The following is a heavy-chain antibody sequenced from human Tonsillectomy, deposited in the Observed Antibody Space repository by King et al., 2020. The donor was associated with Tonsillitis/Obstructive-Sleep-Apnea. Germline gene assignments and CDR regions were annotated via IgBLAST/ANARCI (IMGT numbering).Heavy chain of an antibody. J-gene: IGHJ4*02. CDR1: GFTFSSYS. V-gene: IGHV3-21*01. CDR2: ISSSISYI. D-gene: IGHD2/OR15-2a*01. CDR3: ARVRIGGAYFDY. Sequence: VQLVESGGGLVKPGGSLRLSCAASGFTFSSYSMNWVRQAPGKGLEWVSSISSSISYIYYADSVKGRFTISRDNAKNSLYLQMNSLRAEDTAVYYCARVRIGGAYFDYWGQGTLVTVSS.